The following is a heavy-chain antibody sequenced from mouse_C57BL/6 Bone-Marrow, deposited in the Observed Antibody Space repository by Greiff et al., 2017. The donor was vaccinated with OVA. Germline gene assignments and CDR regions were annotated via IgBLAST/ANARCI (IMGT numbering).Heavy chain of an antibody. CDR2: IFPGSGST. D-gene: IGHD1-1*01. V-gene: IGHV1-75*01. Sequence: QVQLQQSGPELVKPGASVTLSCKASGYTFTDYYINWVKQRPGQGLEWIGWIFPGSGSTSYNEKFKGKATLTVDKSSSTAYMLLSSLTSEDSVVYFGARGDYCGSSRYYAMDYWGQGTSVTVSS. CDR3: ARGDYCGSSRYYAMDY. CDR1: GYTFTDYY. J-gene: IGHJ4*01.